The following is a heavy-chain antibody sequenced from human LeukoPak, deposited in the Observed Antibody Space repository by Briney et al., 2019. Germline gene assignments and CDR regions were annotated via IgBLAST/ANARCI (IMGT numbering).Heavy chain of an antibody. D-gene: IGHD4-17*01. V-gene: IGHV4-4*02. J-gene: IGHJ3*02. CDR3: ARVTTVTPDDAFDI. CDR1: GGSISSSNW. Sequence: SETASLSCAVSGGSISSSNWWSWVRQPPGKGLEWIGEIYHSGSTNYNPSLKSRVTISVDKSKNQFSLKLSSVTAADTAVYYCARVTTVTPDDAFDIWGQGTMVTVSS. CDR2: IYHSGST.